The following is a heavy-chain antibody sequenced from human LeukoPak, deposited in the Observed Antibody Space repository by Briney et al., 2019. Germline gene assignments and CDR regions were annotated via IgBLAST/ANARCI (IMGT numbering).Heavy chain of an antibody. J-gene: IGHJ4*02. CDR2: ISSSSSYI. V-gene: IGHV3-21*04. CDR3: AKEGAGSGSYYNDY. D-gene: IGHD3-10*01. CDR1: GFTFSSYS. Sequence: GGSLRLSCAASGFTFSSYSMNWVRQAPGKGLEWVSSISSSSSYIYYADSVKGRFTISRDNAKNSLYLQMNSLRAEDTAVYYCAKEGAGSGSYYNDYWGQGTLVTVSS.